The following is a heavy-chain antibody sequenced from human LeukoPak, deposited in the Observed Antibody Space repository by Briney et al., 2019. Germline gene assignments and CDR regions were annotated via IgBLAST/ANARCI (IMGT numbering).Heavy chain of an antibody. V-gene: IGHV4-34*01. D-gene: IGHD1-26*01. CDR3: ASSIVGATPVGY. Sequence: PETLSLTCAVYGGSFSGYYWSWIRQPPGKGLEWIGEINHSGSTNYNPSLKSRVTISVDTSKNQFSLKLSSVTAADTAVYYCASSIVGATPVGYWGQGTLVTVSS. CDR1: GGSFSGYY. J-gene: IGHJ4*02. CDR2: INHSGST.